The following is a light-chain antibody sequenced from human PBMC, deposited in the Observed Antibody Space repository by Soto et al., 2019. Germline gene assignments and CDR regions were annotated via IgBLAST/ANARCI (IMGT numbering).Light chain of an antibody. CDR2: GAA. CDR3: QQANSLPPT. CDR1: QDISSW. J-gene: IGKJ4*01. V-gene: IGKV1-12*01. Sequence: DIQMTQSPSSVSASVGDRVTITCRASQDISSWLAWYQQTPGKAPKLLIYGAASLQSGVPSRFSGSGSGTVFTLTISSLQPDDFATYYCQQANSLPPTFGGGTQVE.